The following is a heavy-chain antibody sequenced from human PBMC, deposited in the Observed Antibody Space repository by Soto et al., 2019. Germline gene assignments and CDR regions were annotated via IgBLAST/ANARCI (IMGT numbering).Heavy chain of an antibody. Sequence: EVQLVESGGDLVQPGGSLRLSCAASGFTFSDHYMDWVRQAPGKGLEWVGLIRNKAKSYTTEYAASLIGRFTISRCDSQYSLYLQMNSLKTEDTAVYHCVDCGSSAFDCWGQGTLVIVS. V-gene: IGHV3-72*01. J-gene: IGHJ4*02. D-gene: IGHD1-26*01. CDR3: VDCGSSAFDC. CDR2: IRNKAKSYTT. CDR1: GFTFSDHY.